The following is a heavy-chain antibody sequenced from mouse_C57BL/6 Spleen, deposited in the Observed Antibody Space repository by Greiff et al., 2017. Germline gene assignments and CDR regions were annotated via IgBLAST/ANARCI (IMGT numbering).Heavy chain of an antibody. D-gene: IGHD2-2*01. CDR1: GYAFSSSW. CDR2: IYPGDGDT. V-gene: IGHV1-82*01. CDR3: ARGGYGYDEGFAY. Sequence: QVQLKQSGPELVKPGASVKISCKASGYAFSSSWMNWVKQRPGKGLEWIGRIYPGDGDTNYNGKFKGKATLTADKSSSTAYMQLSSLTSEDSAVYFCARGGYGYDEGFAYWGQGTLVTVSA. J-gene: IGHJ3*01.